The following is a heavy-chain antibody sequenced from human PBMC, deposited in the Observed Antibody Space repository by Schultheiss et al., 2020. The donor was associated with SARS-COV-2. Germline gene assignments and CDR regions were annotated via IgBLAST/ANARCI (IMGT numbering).Heavy chain of an antibody. Sequence: SETLSLTCTVSGGSISSSSYYWGWIRQPPGKGLEWIGSIYYSGSTYYNPSLKSRVTISVDTSKNQFSLKLSSVTAADTAVYYCARDSDTSDPSSYYFDYWGQGTLVTVSS. CDR2: IYYSGST. CDR1: GGSISSSSYY. V-gene: IGHV4-39*02. CDR3: ARDSDTSDPSSYYFDY. D-gene: IGHD2-2*01. J-gene: IGHJ4*02.